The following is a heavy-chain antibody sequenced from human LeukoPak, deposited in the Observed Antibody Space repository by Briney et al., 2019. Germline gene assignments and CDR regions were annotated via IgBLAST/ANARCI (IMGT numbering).Heavy chain of an antibody. CDR3: ARGISLKWLSTSYYYYYMDV. CDR2: IIPIFGTA. CDR1: GGTFSSYA. V-gene: IGHV1-69*13. Sequence: ASVKVSCKASGGTFSSYAISWVRQAPGQGLEWMGGIIPIFGTANYAQKFQGRVTITADESTSTAYMELSSLRSEDTAVYYCARGISLKWLSTSYYYYYMDVWGKGTTVTVSS. D-gene: IGHD3-3*01. J-gene: IGHJ6*03.